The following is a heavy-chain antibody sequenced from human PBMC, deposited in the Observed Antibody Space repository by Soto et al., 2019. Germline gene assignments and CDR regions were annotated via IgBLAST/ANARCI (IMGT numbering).Heavy chain of an antibody. Sequence: ASVKVSCKASGYTFTSYCISWVRHAPGQGLEWMGWISAYNGNTNYAQKLQGRVTMTTDTSTSTAYMELRSLRSDDTAVYYCARVRSYCSSTSCYYLDPWGQGTLVTVSS. CDR1: GYTFTSYC. CDR2: ISAYNGNT. D-gene: IGHD2-2*01. J-gene: IGHJ5*02. V-gene: IGHV1-18*01. CDR3: ARVRSYCSSTSCYYLDP.